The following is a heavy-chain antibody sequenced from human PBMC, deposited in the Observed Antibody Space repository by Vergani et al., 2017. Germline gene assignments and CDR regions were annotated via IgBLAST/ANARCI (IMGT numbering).Heavy chain of an antibody. D-gene: IGHD4-17*01. CDR2: IYTSGST. V-gene: IGHV4-61*02. Sequence: QVQLQESGPGLVKPSQTLSLTCTVSGGSISSGSYYWSWIRQPAGKGLEWIGRIYTSGSTNYNPSLKSRVTISVDTSKNQFSLKLSSVTAADTAVYYCARDLDYGDYGYYYGMDVWGQGTTVTVSS. CDR3: ARDLDYGDYGYYYGMDV. J-gene: IGHJ6*02. CDR1: GGSISSGSYY.